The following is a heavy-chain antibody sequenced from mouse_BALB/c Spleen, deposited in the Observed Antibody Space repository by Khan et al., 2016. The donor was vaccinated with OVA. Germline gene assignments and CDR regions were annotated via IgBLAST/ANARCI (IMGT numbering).Heavy chain of an antibody. V-gene: IGHV14-3*02. CDR3: VSPNWFAY. CDR1: GFNIKDTY. CDR2: IDPASGNI. J-gene: IGHJ3*01. Sequence: MQLEESGAELVKPGASVKLSCTASGFNIKDTYMHWVKQRPEQGLEWIGGIDPASGNIKYDPKFQGKATITADTSSNTAYLQLSSLTSEDTAVYYCVSPNWFAYWGQGTLVTVSA.